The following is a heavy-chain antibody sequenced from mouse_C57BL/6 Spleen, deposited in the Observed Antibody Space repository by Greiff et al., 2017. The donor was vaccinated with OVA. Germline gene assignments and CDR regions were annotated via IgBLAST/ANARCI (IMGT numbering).Heavy chain of an antibody. CDR1: GYSITSGYY. CDR3: AREGITTVVATDYFDY. V-gene: IGHV3-6*01. J-gene: IGHJ2*01. D-gene: IGHD1-1*01. Sequence: DVKLQESGPGLVKPSQSLSLTCSVTGYSITSGYYWNWIRQFPGNKLEWMGYISYDGSNNYNPSLKNRISITRDTSKNQFFLKLNSVTTEDTATYYCAREGITTVVATDYFDYWGQGTTLTVSS. CDR2: ISYDGSN.